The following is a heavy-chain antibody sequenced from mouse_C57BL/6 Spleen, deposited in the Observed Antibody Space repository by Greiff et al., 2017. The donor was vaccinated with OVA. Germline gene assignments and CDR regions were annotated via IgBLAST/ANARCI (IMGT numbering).Heavy chain of an antibody. D-gene: IGHD1-1*01. CDR3: TTGFTTVVEDYFDY. CDR1: GFNIKDYY. V-gene: IGHV14-1*01. CDR2: IDPEDGDT. Sequence: VQLQQSGAELVRPGASVKLSCTASGFNIKDYYMHWVKQRPEQGLEWIGRIDPEDGDTEYAPKFQGKATMTADTSSNTAYLQLSSLTSEDTAVYYCTTGFTTVVEDYFDYWGQGTTLTVSS. J-gene: IGHJ2*01.